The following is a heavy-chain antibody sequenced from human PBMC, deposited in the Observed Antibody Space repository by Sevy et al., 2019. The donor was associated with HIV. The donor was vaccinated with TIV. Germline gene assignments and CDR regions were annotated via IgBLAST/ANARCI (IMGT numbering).Heavy chain of an antibody. CDR3: AREGKYYYDSSGPTEAAFDI. CDR1: GYTFTSYY. V-gene: IGHV1-46*01. CDR2: INPSGGST. J-gene: IGHJ3*02. D-gene: IGHD3-22*01. Sequence: ASVKVSCKASGYTFTSYYMHWVRQAPGQGLEWMGIINPSGGSTSYAQKFQGRVTMTRDTSTSTVYMELSSLRSEDTAVDYCAREGKYYYDSSGPTEAAFDIWGQGTMVTVSS.